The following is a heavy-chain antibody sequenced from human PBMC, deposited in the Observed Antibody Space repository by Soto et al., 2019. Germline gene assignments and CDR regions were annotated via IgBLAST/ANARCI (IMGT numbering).Heavy chain of an antibody. CDR3: ARDLYYYDSGTYSGGY. D-gene: IGHD3-10*01. CDR1: GYTFSNYG. CDR2: ISAYNGNT. J-gene: IGHJ4*02. V-gene: IGHV1-18*01. Sequence: QVQLVQSGAEVKKPGASVKVSCKASGYTFSNYGFTWVRQAPGQGLEWMGWISAYNGNTNYAQNLQGRVTMTTDTSTSTAYMELRSLRSDDSAVYYCARDLYYYDSGTYSGGYWGQGTLVTVSS.